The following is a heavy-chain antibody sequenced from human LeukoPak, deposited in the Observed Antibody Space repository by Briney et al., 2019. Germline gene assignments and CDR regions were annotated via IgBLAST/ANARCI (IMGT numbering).Heavy chain of an antibody. CDR3: ARRLTQYDCFDP. CDR2: TYYRSTRYN. J-gene: IGHJ5*02. V-gene: IGHV6-1*01. D-gene: IGHD2-2*01. Sequence: SQTLSLTCAISGDGVSSNSVTWNWIRQSPSRGLEWLVRTYYRSTRYNDYAVSVRGRITVNPDTSKNQFSLHLNSVTPEDTAVYYCARRLTQYDCFDPWGQGILVTVSS. CDR1: GDGVSSNSVT.